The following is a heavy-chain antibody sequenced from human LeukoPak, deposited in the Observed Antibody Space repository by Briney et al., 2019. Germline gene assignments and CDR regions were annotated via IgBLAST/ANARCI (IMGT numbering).Heavy chain of an antibody. V-gene: IGHV4-38-2*02. D-gene: IGHD3-22*01. Sequence: SETLSLTCTVSGYSISSGYYWGWIRQPPGKGLEWIGSIYHSGSTYYDPSLKSRVTISVDTSKNQFSLKLSSVTAADTAVYYCARVPYYDSSGLTFDYWGQGTLVTVSS. J-gene: IGHJ4*02. CDR1: GYSISSGYY. CDR2: IYHSGST. CDR3: ARVPYYDSSGLTFDY.